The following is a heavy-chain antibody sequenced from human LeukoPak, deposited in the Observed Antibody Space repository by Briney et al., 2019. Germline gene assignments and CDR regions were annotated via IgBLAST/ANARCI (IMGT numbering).Heavy chain of an antibody. J-gene: IGHJ4*02. Sequence: GGSLRLSCAASGFTFSNYGMHWVRQAPGRGLEWVALIRFDGSEKYYADSVKGRFTISRDNSKNTFYLQMNSLRAEDTAVYYCAKDRTSGGCCFDSWGLGTLVTVSS. V-gene: IGHV3-30*02. D-gene: IGHD2-15*01. CDR1: GFTFSNYG. CDR3: AKDRTSGGCCFDS. CDR2: IRFDGSEK.